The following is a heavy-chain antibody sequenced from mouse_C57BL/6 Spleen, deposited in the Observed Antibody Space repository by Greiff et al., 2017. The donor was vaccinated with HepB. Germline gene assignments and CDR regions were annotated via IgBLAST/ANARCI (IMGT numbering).Heavy chain of an antibody. CDR1: GYAFTNYW. CDR3: AREGYDYDGRFAY. V-gene: IGHV1-54*01. Sequence: VQLQQSGAELVRPGTSVKVSCKASGYAFTNYWIEWVKQRPGQGLEWIGVINPGSGGTNYNEKFKGKATLTADKSSSTAYMQLSSLTSEDSAVYFCAREGYDYDGRFAYWGQGTLVTVSA. D-gene: IGHD2-4*01. CDR2: INPGSGGT. J-gene: IGHJ3*01.